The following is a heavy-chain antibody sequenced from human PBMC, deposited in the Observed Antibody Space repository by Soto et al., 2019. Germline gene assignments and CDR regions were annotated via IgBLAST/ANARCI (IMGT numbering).Heavy chain of an antibody. D-gene: IGHD1-26*01. Sequence: SETLSLTCTVSGGSVSSGSYYWSWIRQPPGKGLEWIGYIYYSGSTNYNPSLKSRVTISVDTSKNQFSLKLSSVTAADTAVYYCARGLLVGAMNYWGQGTLVTVSS. CDR2: IYYSGST. V-gene: IGHV4-61*01. J-gene: IGHJ4*02. CDR1: GGSVSSGSYY. CDR3: ARGLLVGAMNY.